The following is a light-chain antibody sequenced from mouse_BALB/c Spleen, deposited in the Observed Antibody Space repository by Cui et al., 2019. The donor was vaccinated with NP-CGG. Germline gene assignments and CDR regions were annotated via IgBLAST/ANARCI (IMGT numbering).Light chain of an antibody. J-gene: IGLJ1*01. CDR3: ALWYSNHWV. V-gene: IGLV1*01. CDR1: TGAVTTSNY. CDR2: GTN. Sequence: QAVVTQESALTTSPGETVTLPSRSSTGAVTTSNYANWVQEKPDHLFTGLIGGTNNRAPGVPARFSGSLIGDKAALTITGAQTEDEALYSCALWYSNHWVFGGGTKLTVL.